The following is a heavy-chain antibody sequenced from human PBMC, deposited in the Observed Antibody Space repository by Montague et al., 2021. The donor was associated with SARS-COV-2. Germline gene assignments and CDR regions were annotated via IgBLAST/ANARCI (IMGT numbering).Heavy chain of an antibody. V-gene: IGHV2-70*01. CDR2: IDWDDDK. Sequence: PALVKPTQTLTLTCTFSGFSLSTSGMCVSWIRQPPGKALEWLALIDWDDDKYYSTSLKTRLTISKDTSKNQVVLTMTNMDPVDTATYYCARISAWYSSGWSAFDYGGQGTQVTVSS. CDR3: ARISAWYSSGWSAFDY. D-gene: IGHD6-13*01. J-gene: IGHJ4*02. CDR1: GFSLSTSGMC.